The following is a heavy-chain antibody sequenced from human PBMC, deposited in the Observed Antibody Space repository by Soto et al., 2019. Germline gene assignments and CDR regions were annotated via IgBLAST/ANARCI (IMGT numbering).Heavy chain of an antibody. D-gene: IGHD3-9*01. CDR3: AGSSPDYDILTGYYPNRYYYYGMDV. J-gene: IGHJ6*02. CDR1: GFTFSSYG. V-gene: IGHV3-30*03. CDR2: ISYDGSNK. Sequence: GGSLRLSCAASGFTFSSYGMHWVRQAPGKGLEWVAVISYDGSNKYYADSVKGRFTISRDNSKNTLYLQMNSLRAEDTAVYYCAGSSPDYDILTGYYPNRYYYYGMDVWGQGTTVTVSS.